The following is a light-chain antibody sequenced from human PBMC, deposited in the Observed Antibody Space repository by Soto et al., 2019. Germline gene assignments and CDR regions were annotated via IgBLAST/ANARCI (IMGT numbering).Light chain of an antibody. V-gene: IGLV1-40*01. J-gene: IGLJ3*02. Sequence: QSVLTQPPSVSGAPGQRVTISCTGSNSNIGAGYDVHWYQQLPGTAPKLLIYGNTNRPSGVPDRFSGSKSDTSASLAITGLQAEDEAVYYCGTWDSTLSGVVFGGGTKLTVL. CDR3: GTWDSTLSGVV. CDR2: GNT. CDR1: NSNIGAGYD.